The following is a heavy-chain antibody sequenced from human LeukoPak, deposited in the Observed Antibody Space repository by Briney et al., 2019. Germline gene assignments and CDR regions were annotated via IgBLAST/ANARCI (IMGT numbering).Heavy chain of an antibody. D-gene: IGHD5-18*01. V-gene: IGHV1-2*02. Sequence: ASVKVSCKASGYTFTGYYMHWVRQAPAQGVAWMGWINPNSGGTNYAQKFQGRVSMTRDTSISTAYMVLSRLRSDDTAVYYCARALTRGYSYGPYYYYYGMDVWGQGTTVTVSS. CDR3: ARALTRGYSYGPYYYYYGMDV. CDR2: INPNSGGT. J-gene: IGHJ6*02. CDR1: GYTFTGYY.